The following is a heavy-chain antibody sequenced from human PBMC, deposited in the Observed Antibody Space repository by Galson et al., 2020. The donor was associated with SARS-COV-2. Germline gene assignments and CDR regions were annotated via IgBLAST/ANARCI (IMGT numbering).Heavy chain of an antibody. CDR3: ARAGYSSTWTLGDAFDV. V-gene: IGHV3-30*03. CDR2: ISTDGNNK. J-gene: IGHJ3*01. D-gene: IGHD3-16*02. Sequence: GESLKISCAASGFTFRNFGMHWVRQAPGKGLEWVAVISTDGNNKYDADSVTGRFTISRDNSDNTLYLQMNSLRPEDTAVYFCARAGYSSTWTLGDAFDVWGQGTLVTVSS. CDR1: GFTFRNFG.